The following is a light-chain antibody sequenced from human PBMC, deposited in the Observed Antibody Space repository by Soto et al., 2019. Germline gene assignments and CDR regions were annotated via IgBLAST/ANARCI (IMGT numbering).Light chain of an antibody. J-gene: IGLJ1*01. V-gene: IGLV2-14*01. CDR3: NFYTSSSTLYV. Sequence: QSALTQPASVSGSPGQSITVSCTGTSSDVGGHNYVSWYQQHPGKAPKLMIYDVRNRASGASNRFSGSKSGNTASLTISGLQAEDEADYYCNFYTSSSTLYVSGTGTKLTVL. CDR1: SSDVGGHNY. CDR2: DVR.